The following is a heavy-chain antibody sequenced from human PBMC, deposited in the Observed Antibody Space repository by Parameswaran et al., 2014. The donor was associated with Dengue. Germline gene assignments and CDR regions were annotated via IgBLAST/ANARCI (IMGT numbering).Heavy chain of an antibody. V-gene: IGHV4-59*13. CDR2: IYYSGST. CDR3: ARSGYSSTSWLDL. Sequence: PGKGLEWIGYIYYSGSTRYNPSLKSRVSISVDTSKNQFSLKLISVTAADTAVYYCARSGYSSTSWLDLWGPGTLVTVSS. J-gene: IGHJ5*02. D-gene: IGHD6-13*01.